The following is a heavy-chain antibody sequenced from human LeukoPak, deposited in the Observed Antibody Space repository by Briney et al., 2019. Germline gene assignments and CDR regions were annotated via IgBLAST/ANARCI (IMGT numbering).Heavy chain of an antibody. V-gene: IGHV4-39*01. Sequence: SETLSLTCTVSGGSISSSSYYWAWIRQPPGRGLEWVGTIYYSGSTNYNPSLKSRLTISVDTSKNQSSLRLSSVTAADSAVYYCVRQSGFSMIVVVFDYWGQGTLVTVSS. D-gene: IGHD3-22*01. CDR2: IYYSGST. CDR1: GGSISSSSYY. J-gene: IGHJ4*02. CDR3: VRQSGFSMIVVVFDY.